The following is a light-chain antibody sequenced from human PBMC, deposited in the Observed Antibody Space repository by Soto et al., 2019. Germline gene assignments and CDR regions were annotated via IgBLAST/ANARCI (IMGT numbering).Light chain of an antibody. CDR2: AAS. V-gene: IGKV1-39*01. CDR1: ETVSKY. CDR3: QQSYSAPQYT. J-gene: IGKJ2*01. Sequence: DIQMTQSPTSLAASAGDRVTITCRASETVSKYVNWYQQKPGKAPNLLIYAASSLHIGVPSRFSGSGSGTDFTLTINSLQPEDFATYYCQQSYSAPQYTFGQGTKLEIK.